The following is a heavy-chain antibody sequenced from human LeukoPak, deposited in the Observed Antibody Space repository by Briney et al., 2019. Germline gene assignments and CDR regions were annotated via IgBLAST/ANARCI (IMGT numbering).Heavy chain of an antibody. CDR3: ARDFSSGGFDP. V-gene: IGHV3-53*01. Sequence: PGGCLRLSCAASGFTVSSNYMSWGRQAPGKGLEWVSVIYSGGSTYYADSVKGRFTISRDNSKNTLYLQMNSLRAEDTAVYYCARDFSSGGFDPWGQGTLVTVSS. CDR2: IYSGGST. D-gene: IGHD3-10*01. J-gene: IGHJ5*02. CDR1: GFTVSSNY.